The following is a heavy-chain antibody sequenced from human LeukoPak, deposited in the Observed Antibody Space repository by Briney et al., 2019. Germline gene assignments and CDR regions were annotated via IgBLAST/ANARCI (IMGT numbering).Heavy chain of an antibody. J-gene: IGHJ4*02. CDR3: ARDLWSVHSDYYSAFDY. D-gene: IGHD3-22*01. Sequence: PSETLSLTCTVSGGSISSSSYYWGWIRQPPGKGLEWIGSIYYSGNTYYNPSLKSRVTISVDTSKNQFSLKVRSVTAADTAVYYCARDLWSVHSDYYSAFDYWGQGTLVTVSS. CDR2: IYYSGNT. CDR1: GGSISSSSYY. V-gene: IGHV4-39*02.